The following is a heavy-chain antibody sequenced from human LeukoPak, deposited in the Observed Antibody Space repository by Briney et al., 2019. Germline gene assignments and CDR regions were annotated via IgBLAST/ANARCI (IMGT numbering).Heavy chain of an antibody. D-gene: IGHD4-23*01. J-gene: IGHJ4*02. V-gene: IGHV4-38-2*02. Sequence: SETLSLTCTVSGYSISSGYYWGWIRQPPGKGLEWIGSIYHSGSTYYNPSLKSRVTISVDTSKNQFPLKLSSVTAADTAVYYCAREGYGGNSVLDYWGQGTLVTVSS. CDR1: GYSISSGYY. CDR2: IYHSGST. CDR3: AREGYGGNSVLDY.